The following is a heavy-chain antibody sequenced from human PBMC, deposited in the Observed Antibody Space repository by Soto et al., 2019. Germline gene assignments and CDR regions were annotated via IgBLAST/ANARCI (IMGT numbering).Heavy chain of an antibody. Sequence: SETLSLTCTVSGGSISSGGYYWSWIRQHPGKGLEWIGYIYYSGSTYYNPSLKSRVTISVDTSKNQFSLKLSSVTAADTAVYYCARDKAEDGLDAFDIWGQGTMVTVSS. D-gene: IGHD3-16*01. CDR2: IYYSGST. CDR1: GGSISSGGYY. J-gene: IGHJ3*02. V-gene: IGHV4-31*03. CDR3: ARDKAEDGLDAFDI.